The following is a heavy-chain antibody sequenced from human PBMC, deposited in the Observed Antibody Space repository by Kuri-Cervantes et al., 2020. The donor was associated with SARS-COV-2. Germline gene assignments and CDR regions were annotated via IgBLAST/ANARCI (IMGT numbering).Heavy chain of an antibody. Sequence: ASVKVSCKASGYTFTSYAMHWVRQAPGQRLEWMGWINAGNGNTKYSQKFQGRVTITRDTSASTAYMELSSLRSEDTAVYYCAKDGGNTILPPYYYYMDVWGKGTTVTVSS. CDR3: AKDGGNTILPPYYYYMDV. J-gene: IGHJ6*03. V-gene: IGHV1-3*01. CDR2: INAGNGNT. D-gene: IGHD3-16*01. CDR1: GYTFTSYA.